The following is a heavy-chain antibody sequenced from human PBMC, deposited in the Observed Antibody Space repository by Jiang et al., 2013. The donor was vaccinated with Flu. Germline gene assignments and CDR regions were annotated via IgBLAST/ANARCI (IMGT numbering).Heavy chain of an antibody. V-gene: IGHV3-23*04. CDR3: AKDRDSSGFHAEYFQH. J-gene: IGHJ1*01. CDR1: GFSLRTYA. D-gene: IGHD3-22*01. CDR2: ISGDGGST. Sequence: VQLVESGGGLVQPGGSLRLSCEASGFSLRTYAMSWVRQAPGQGLEWVSSISGDGGSTYYADSVKGRFTISRDNSENTLFLQMNSLRVEDTAVYYCAKDRDSSGFHAEYFQHWGQGTLVTVSS.